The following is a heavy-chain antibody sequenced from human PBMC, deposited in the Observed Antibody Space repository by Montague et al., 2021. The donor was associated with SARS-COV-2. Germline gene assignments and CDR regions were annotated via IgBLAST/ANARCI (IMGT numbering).Heavy chain of an antibody. CDR1: GDSISSSYW. J-gene: IGHJ4*02. CDR2: INHRGST. CDR3: ARGRQHINMVVVVVTGGEYYFDF. V-gene: IGHV4-4*02. D-gene: IGHD3-22*01. Sequence: SETLSLTCAVSGDSISSSYWWNWVRQPPGKGLEWIGEINHRGSTNYNPSLKSRVTISVDTSKNQFSLKMTSVTAADTAVYYCARGRQHINMVVVVVTGGEYYFDFWGQGTLVAASS.